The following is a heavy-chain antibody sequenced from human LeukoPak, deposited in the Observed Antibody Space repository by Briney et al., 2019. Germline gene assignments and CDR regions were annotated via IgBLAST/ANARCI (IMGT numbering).Heavy chain of an antibody. CDR1: GFTFSSYA. CDR2: ISYDGSNK. J-gene: IGHJ6*02. CDR3: AREGLSAVEPHGLWDYYYGMDV. V-gene: IGHV3-30-3*01. D-gene: IGHD3-16*02. Sequence: GGSLRLSCAASGFTFSSYAMHWVRQAPGKVRDWVAVISYDGSNKYYADSVKGRFTISRDNSKNTLYLQMNSLRAEDTAVYYCAREGLSAVEPHGLWDYYYGMDVWGQGTTVTVSS.